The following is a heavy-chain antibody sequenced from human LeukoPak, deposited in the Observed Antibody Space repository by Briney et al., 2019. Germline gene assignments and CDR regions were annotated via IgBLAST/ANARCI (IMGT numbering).Heavy chain of an antibody. Sequence: SETLSLTCTVSGDPVSSGSYYWSWIRQPPGKGLEWIGYINYSGSTNYNPSLKSRVTISVDTSKNQFSLKLSSVTAADTAVYYCARSLYLPIDYWGQGTLVTVSS. V-gene: IGHV4-61*01. CDR1: GDPVSSGSYY. CDR3: ARSLYLPIDY. D-gene: IGHD2/OR15-2a*01. CDR2: INYSGST. J-gene: IGHJ4*02.